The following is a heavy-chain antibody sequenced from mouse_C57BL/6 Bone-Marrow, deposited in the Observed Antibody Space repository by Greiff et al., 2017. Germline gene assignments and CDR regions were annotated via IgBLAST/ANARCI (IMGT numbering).Heavy chain of an antibody. CDR1: GFTFSDYG. CDR3: ARLASYYFDY. J-gene: IGHJ2*01. V-gene: IGHV5-17*01. CDR2: ISSGSSTI. Sequence: DVHLVESGGGLVQPGGSLKLSCAASGFTFSDYGMHWVRQAPEKGLEWVAYISSGSSTIYYADTVKGRFTISRDNAKNTLFLQMTSLRSEDTAMYYCARLASYYFDYWGQGTTLTVSS.